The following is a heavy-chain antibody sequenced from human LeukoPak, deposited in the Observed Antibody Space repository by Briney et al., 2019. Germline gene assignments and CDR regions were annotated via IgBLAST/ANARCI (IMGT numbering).Heavy chain of an antibody. CDR2: TYYRSKWYN. Sequence: SQTLSLTCAICGDSVSSNIAAWNWIRQSPSRVLEWLGRTYYRSKWYNDYPISVKSRITINPDTSKNQSSLQMNSVTPEDTAVYYCARVVQVYCSITRWYVAAFETWGQGTMVTVSS. CDR1: GDSVSSNIAA. D-gene: IGHD2-2*01. J-gene: IGHJ3*02. CDR3: ARVVQVYCSITRWYVAAFET. V-gene: IGHV6-1*01.